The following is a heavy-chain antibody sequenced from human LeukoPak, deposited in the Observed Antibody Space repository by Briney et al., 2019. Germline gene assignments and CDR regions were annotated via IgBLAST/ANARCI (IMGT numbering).Heavy chain of an antibody. CDR1: GFTFSSYG. Sequence: PGGSLRLSCAASGFTFSSYGMHWVRQAPGKGLEWVAVISYDGSNKYYADSVKGRFTISRDNSKNTLYLQMNSLRAEDTAVYYCAKGGPRRGDSSWSLDYWGQGTLVTVSS. CDR2: ISYDGSNK. V-gene: IGHV3-30*18. CDR3: AKGGPRRGDSSWSLDY. J-gene: IGHJ4*02. D-gene: IGHD6-13*01.